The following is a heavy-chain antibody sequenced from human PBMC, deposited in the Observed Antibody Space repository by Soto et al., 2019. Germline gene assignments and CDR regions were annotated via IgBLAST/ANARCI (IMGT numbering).Heavy chain of an antibody. CDR3: ARQDGHYRSYYYGLDF. J-gene: IGHJ6*02. CDR1: GYGFTSYW. CDR2: IYPDDSNT. V-gene: IGHV5-51*01. D-gene: IGHD1-26*01. Sequence: GESLKISCKASGYGFTSYWIGWVRQLPGKGLEWMGVIYPDDSNTIYSPSFQGQVTISADKSITTAYLHWRSLKASDTAMYYCARQDGHYRSYYYGLDFWGQGTTVTVSS.